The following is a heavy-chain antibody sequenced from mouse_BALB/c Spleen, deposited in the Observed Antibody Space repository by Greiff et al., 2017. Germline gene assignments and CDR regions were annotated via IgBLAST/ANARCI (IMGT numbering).Heavy chain of an antibody. Sequence: VESGGGLVQPGGSRKLSCAASGFTFSSFGMHWVRQAPEKGLEWVAYISSGSSTIYYADTVKGRFTISRDNPKNTLFLQMTSLRSEDTAMYYCARSHYYGSSYEYFDVWGAGTTVTVSS. CDR3: ARSHYYGSSYEYFDV. V-gene: IGHV5-17*02. CDR2: ISSGSSTI. D-gene: IGHD1-1*01. CDR1: GFTFSSFG. J-gene: IGHJ1*01.